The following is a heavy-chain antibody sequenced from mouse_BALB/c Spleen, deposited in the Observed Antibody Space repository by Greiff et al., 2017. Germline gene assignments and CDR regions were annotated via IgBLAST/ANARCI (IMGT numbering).Heavy chain of an antibody. CDR1: GYTFTSYY. J-gene: IGHJ1*01. V-gene: IGHV1S81*02. CDR2: INPSNGGT. D-gene: IGHD2-10*02. CDR3: TRYGNEWYFDV. Sequence: QVQLKESGAELVKPGASVKLSCKASGYTFTSYYMYWVKQRPGQGLEWIGEINPSNGGTNFNEKFKSKATLTVDKSSSTAYMQLSSLTSEDSAVYYCTRYGNEWYFDVWGAGTTVTVSS.